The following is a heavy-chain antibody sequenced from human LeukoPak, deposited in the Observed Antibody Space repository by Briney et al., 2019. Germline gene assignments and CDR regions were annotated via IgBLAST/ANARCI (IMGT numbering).Heavy chain of an antibody. D-gene: IGHD7-27*01. V-gene: IGHV1-69*13. CDR3: ARTRDEKLGFAFDI. J-gene: IGHJ3*02. CDR1: GYTFTSYA. CDR2: IIPIFGTA. Sequence: SVKVSCKASGYTFTSYAMNWVRQAPGQGLEWMGGIIPIFGTANYAQKFQGRVTITADESTSTAYMELSSLRSEDTAVYYCARTRDEKLGFAFDIWGQGTMVTVSS.